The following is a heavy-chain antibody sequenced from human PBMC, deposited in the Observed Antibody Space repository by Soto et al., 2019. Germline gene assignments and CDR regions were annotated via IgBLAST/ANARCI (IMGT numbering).Heavy chain of an antibody. D-gene: IGHD5-18*01. Sequence: GASVTVSCTASVYAFTTYGFSWVRQAPGQGLEWMGWISAYNGNTNYAQKLQGRVTLTTDTSTSTAYMELNSLRADDTAFYYCAKDRFPGYTYAIDSWGQGTLVTVSS. CDR1: VYAFTTYG. CDR2: ISAYNGNT. J-gene: IGHJ4*02. V-gene: IGHV1-18*01. CDR3: AKDRFPGYTYAIDS.